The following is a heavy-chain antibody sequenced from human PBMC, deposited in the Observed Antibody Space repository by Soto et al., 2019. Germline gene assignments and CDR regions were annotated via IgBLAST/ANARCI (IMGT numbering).Heavy chain of an antibody. V-gene: IGHV1-18*01. J-gene: IGHJ6*02. CDR1: GYSFNSYG. Sequence: QVQLVQSGSEVKKPGASVKVSCKASGYSFNSYGISWVRQAPGQGLEWLGWISPYDDNTKYAQSLQGRVTMTTDTSTGXAXMXXRSLRSDDTAVYYCARGGYYDSSGSRNYHYYGMDAWGQGTTVTVS. CDR3: ARGGYYDSSGSRNYHYYGMDA. D-gene: IGHD3-22*01. CDR2: ISPYDDNT.